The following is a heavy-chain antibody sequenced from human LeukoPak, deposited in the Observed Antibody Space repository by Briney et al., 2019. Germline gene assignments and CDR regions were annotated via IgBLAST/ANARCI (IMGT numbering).Heavy chain of an antibody. D-gene: IGHD3-10*01. Sequence: GGSLRLSCAASGFTFSSYWMSWVRQAPGKGLEWVANIKQDGSEKYYVDSVKGRFTISRDSAKNSLYLQMNSLRAEDTAVYYCARDVYYGSGRTDYWGQGTLVTVSS. CDR1: GFTFSSYW. V-gene: IGHV3-7*01. CDR2: IKQDGSEK. CDR3: ARDVYYGSGRTDY. J-gene: IGHJ4*02.